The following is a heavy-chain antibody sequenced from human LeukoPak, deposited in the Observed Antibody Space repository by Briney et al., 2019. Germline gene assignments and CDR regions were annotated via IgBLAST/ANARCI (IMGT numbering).Heavy chain of an antibody. V-gene: IGHV4-59*08. CDR2: IYYSGST. Sequence: SGTLSLTCTVSGGSISSYYWSWIRQPPGKGLEWIGYIYYSGSTNYNPSLKSRVTISVDTSKNQFSLKLSSVTAADTAVYYCARQGFYDFWSGYYHSNYYYYMDVWGKGTTVTVSS. CDR3: ARQGFYDFWSGYYHSNYYYYMDV. J-gene: IGHJ6*03. CDR1: GGSISSYY. D-gene: IGHD3-3*01.